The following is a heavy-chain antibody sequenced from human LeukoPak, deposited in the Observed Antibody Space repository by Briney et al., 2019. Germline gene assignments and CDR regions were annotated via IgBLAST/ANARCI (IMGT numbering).Heavy chain of an antibody. J-gene: IGHJ3*02. CDR3: ATSMAQDVDAFHI. Sequence: GGSLRLSCAASGFTLSSYWMNWVRQAPGKGLEWVSSISSRSTYIYYADSVKGRFTISRDNAKNSLYLQMNNLRAEDTAMFYCATSMAQDVDAFHIWGQGTMVTVSS. CDR1: GFTLSSYW. V-gene: IGHV3-21*01. CDR2: ISSRSTYI. D-gene: IGHD2-21*01.